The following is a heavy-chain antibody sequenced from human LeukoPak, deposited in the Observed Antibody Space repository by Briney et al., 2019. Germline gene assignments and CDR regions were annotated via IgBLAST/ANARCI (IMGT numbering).Heavy chain of an antibody. V-gene: IGHV1-2*02. CDR2: INPHSGDT. J-gene: IGHJ4*02. Sequence: ASVKVSCKASGYTFSGYYIHWVRQTPGQGLEWMGWINPHSGDTNYAQKFQGRVTMTRDTSISTAYMELSRLRSDDTAVFYCARAWISPYYSDYWGQGTLVTVSS. CDR3: ARAWISPYYSDY. D-gene: IGHD5-12*01. CDR1: GYTFSGYY.